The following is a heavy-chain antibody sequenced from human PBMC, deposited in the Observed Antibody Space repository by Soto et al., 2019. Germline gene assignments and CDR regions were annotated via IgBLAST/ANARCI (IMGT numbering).Heavy chain of an antibody. D-gene: IGHD4-17*01. CDR2: IIPIFGTA. V-gene: IGHV1-69*01. CDR1: GGTFCISG. Sequence: SVKDCCQAAGGTFCISGIDWVRQAPVQGLEWMGGIIPIFGTANYSQKFQGRVTITADESTSTAYMELSSLRSEDTAVYYCARGFGDYGRYFDYWGQGTLVTDSS. CDR3: ARGFGDYGRYFDY. J-gene: IGHJ4*02.